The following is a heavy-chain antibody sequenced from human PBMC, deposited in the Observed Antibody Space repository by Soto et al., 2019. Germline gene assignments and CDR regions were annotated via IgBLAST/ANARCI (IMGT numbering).Heavy chain of an antibody. J-gene: IGHJ6*02. CDR3: ARTTVTTVYYYYGMDV. CDR1: GGSFSGYY. D-gene: IGHD4-17*01. CDR2: INHSGST. V-gene: IGHV4-34*01. Sequence: ASETLSLTCAVYGGSFSGYYWSWIRQPPGKGLEWIGEINHSGSTNYNPSLKSRVTISIDTSKNQFSLKLSSVTAADTAVYYCARTTVTTVYYYYGMDVWCQGTTVTVSS.